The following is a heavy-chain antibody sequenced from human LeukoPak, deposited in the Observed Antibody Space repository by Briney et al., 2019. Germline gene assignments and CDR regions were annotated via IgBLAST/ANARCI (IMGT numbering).Heavy chain of an antibody. Sequence: KAGGSLRLSCAASGFTFSSFTMNWVRQAPGKGLEWVSSIGSSSGYIYYADSVKGRFTISRDNAKNSLFLQMNSLRAEDTAVYYCARDLLAYCGGDCNSKDYWGQGTLVTVSS. V-gene: IGHV3-21*01. CDR3: ARDLLAYCGGDCNSKDY. J-gene: IGHJ4*02. CDR2: IGSSSGYI. D-gene: IGHD2-21*01. CDR1: GFTFSSFT.